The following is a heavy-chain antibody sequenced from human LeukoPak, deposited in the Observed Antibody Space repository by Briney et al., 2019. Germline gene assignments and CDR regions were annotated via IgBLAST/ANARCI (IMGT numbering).Heavy chain of an antibody. D-gene: IGHD6-19*01. V-gene: IGHV3-48*03. CDR1: GFTFSACE. CDR3: AKDSQSSGWYYRESYYGMDV. J-gene: IGHJ6*02. Sequence: PGGSLRLSCAISGFTFSACELTWVRQAPGKGLEWVSYISRSGSTRYYADSVKGRFTISRDNAKNSLYLQMNSLRAEDTAVYYCAKDSQSSGWYYRESYYGMDVWGQGTTVTVSS. CDR2: ISRSGSTR.